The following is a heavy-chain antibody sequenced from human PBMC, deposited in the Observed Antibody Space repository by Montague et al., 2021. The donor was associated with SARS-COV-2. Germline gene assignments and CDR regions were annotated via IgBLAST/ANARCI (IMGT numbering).Heavy chain of an antibody. CDR1: GDSVSSNTAA. Sequence: CAISGDSVSSNTAAWNWIRQSPSRGLEWLGRTYYRSKWYYDYAVSVRSRMTISPDTSKNQFPLQLSSVTPEDRAVYYCARGPRYSLSWSFDYWGQGTLVTVSS. V-gene: IGHV6-1*01. CDR2: TYYRSKWYY. CDR3: ARGPRYSLSWSFDY. D-gene: IGHD6-13*01. J-gene: IGHJ4*02.